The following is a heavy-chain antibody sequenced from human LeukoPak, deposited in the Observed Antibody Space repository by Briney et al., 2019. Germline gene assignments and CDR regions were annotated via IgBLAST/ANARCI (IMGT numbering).Heavy chain of an antibody. J-gene: IGHJ4*02. D-gene: IGHD1-26*01. CDR2: INTNTGNP. Sequence: GASVKVSCKASGYTFTSYAMNWVRQAPGQGLEWMGWINTNTGNPTYAQGFTGRFVFSLDTSVSTAYLLISSLKAEDTAVYYCARDSIVGATTYYFDYWGQGTLVTVSS. CDR1: GYTFTSYA. CDR3: ARDSIVGATTYYFDY. V-gene: IGHV7-4-1*02.